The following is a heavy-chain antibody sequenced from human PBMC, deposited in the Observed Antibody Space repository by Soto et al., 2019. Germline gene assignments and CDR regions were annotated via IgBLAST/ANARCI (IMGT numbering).Heavy chain of an antibody. Sequence: PSETLSLTCAVSSYSINSDYYWGWIRQPPGKGLEWIGSVDHSGRTYYSPSLRSRLTIFIDTSKNQFSLRLTSVTAADTAMYFCAKKGYYPSGKINLFDSWGPGTLVTVSS. CDR2: VDHSGRT. J-gene: IGHJ4*02. CDR3: AKKGYYPSGKINLFDS. V-gene: IGHV4-38-2*01. CDR1: SYSINSDYY. D-gene: IGHD3-10*01.